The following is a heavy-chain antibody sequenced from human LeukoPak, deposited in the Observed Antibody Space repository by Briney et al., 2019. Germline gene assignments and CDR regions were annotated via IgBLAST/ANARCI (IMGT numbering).Heavy chain of an antibody. CDR3: ARHDEYYYDSSGPYAFDI. V-gene: IGHV1-3*01. Sequence: ASVXVSCKASGYTFTSYAMHWVRQAPGQRLEWMGWINAGNGNTKYSQKFQGRVTITRDTSASTAYMELSSLRSEDTAVYYCARHDEYYYDSSGPYAFDIWGQGTMVTVSS. D-gene: IGHD3-22*01. J-gene: IGHJ3*02. CDR1: GYTFTSYA. CDR2: INAGNGNT.